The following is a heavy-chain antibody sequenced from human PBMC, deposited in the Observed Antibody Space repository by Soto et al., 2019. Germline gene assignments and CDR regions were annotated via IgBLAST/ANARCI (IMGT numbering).Heavy chain of an antibody. V-gene: IGHV4-34*01. J-gene: IGHJ4*02. D-gene: IGHD5-12*01. CDR1: GGSFSGYY. CDR2: INHSGST. CDR3: ARKVATIKFDY. Sequence: SETLSLTCAVYGGSFSGYYWSWIRQPPGKGLEWIGEINHSGSTNYNPSLKSRVTISVDTSKNQFSLKLSSVTAADTAVYYCARKVATIKFDYWGQGTLVTVSS.